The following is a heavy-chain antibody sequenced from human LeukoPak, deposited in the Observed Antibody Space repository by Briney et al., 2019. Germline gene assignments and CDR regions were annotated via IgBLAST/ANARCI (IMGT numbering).Heavy chain of an antibody. V-gene: IGHV1-2*02. J-gene: IGHJ4*02. CDR3: ATLRAGMYYYDSSGLFDY. Sequence: ASVKVSCKASGYTFTGYYMHWVRQAPGQGLEWMGWINPNSGGTNYAQKFQGRVTMTRDTSISTAYMELSRLRSDDTAVYYCATLRAGMYYYDSSGLFDYWGQGTLVTVSS. CDR1: GYTFTGYY. CDR2: INPNSGGT. D-gene: IGHD3-22*01.